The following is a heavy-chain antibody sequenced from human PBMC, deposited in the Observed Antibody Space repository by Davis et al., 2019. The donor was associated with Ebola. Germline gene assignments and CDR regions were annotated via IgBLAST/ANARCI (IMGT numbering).Heavy chain of an antibody. D-gene: IGHD6-6*01. Sequence: PGGSLRLSCVVSGFSFDNSWMTWVRQAPGKGLVWVSRINSDGSTRNYADSVKGRFTISRDNAKNTLYLQINSLRAEDTAVYYCATRRTPYGLDVWGQGTTVTVSS. CDR3: ATRRTPYGLDV. V-gene: IGHV3-74*01. CDR1: GFSFDNSW. CDR2: INSDGSTR. J-gene: IGHJ6*02.